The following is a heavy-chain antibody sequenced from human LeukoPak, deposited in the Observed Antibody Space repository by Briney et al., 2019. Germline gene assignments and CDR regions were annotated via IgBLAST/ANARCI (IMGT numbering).Heavy chain of an antibody. CDR1: GFTFSSYA. CDR2: ISASSGNT. CDR3: AKAIFGVVNIDY. J-gene: IGHJ4*02. D-gene: IGHD3-3*01. V-gene: IGHV3-23*01. Sequence: PGGSLRLSCADSGFTFSSYAMSWVRQAPGKGLEWVSAISASSGNTYYADSVKGRFTISRDNSKNTLYLQMNSLRAGDTAVYYCAKAIFGVVNIDYWGQGTLVTVSS.